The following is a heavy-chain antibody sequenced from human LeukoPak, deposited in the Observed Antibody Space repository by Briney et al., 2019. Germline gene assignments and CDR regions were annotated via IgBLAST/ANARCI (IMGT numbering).Heavy chain of an antibody. CDR3: AGQRLLWFGELREGFDY. CDR1: GGSISSNNYY. J-gene: IGHJ4*02. D-gene: IGHD3-10*01. CDR2: IYYSGST. Sequence: SETLSLTCTVSGGSISSNNYYWGWIRQPPGKGLEWIGSIYYSGSTYYNPSLKSRVTISVDTSKNQFSLKLSSVTAADTAVYYCAGQRLLWFGELREGFDYWDQGTLVAVSS. V-gene: IGHV4-39*01.